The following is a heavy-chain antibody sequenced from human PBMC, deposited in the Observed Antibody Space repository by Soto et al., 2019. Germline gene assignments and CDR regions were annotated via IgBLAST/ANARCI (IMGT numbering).Heavy chain of an antibody. CDR1: GYSISSGYY. Sequence: SETLSLTCAVSGYSISSGYYWGWIRQPPGKGLEWIGSIYHSGSTYYNPSLKSRVTISVDTSKNQFSLKLSSVTAADTAVYYCARDLPNGFWSVRGHGMDVWGQGTTVTVSS. D-gene: IGHD3-3*01. CDR2: IYHSGST. J-gene: IGHJ6*02. CDR3: ARDLPNGFWSVRGHGMDV. V-gene: IGHV4-38-2*02.